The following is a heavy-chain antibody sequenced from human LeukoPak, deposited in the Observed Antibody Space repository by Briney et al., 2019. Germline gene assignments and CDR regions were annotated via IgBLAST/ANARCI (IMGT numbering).Heavy chain of an antibody. Sequence: GGSLRLSCAASGFTFSSHWMHWVRQDPGKGLVWVSRVSSDGRYTIYADSVKGRFTISRDNAMNTLYLQMNRLRAEDTAVYYCARDLGGSGPTPIDYWGQGILVTVSS. CDR2: VSSDGRYT. V-gene: IGHV3-74*01. CDR1: GFTFSSHW. CDR3: ARDLGGSGPTPIDY. J-gene: IGHJ4*02. D-gene: IGHD4-23*01.